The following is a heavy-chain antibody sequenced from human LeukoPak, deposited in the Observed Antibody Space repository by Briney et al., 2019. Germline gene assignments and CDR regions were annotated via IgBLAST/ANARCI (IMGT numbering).Heavy chain of an antibody. J-gene: IGHJ3*02. V-gene: IGHV4-34*01. CDR3: ARRGRIAARSGAFDI. Sequence: SETLSLTCAVYGGSFSGYYWSWIRQPPGKGLEWIGEINHSGSTNYNPSLKSRVTISVDTSKNQFSLKLSSVTAADTAVYYCARRGRIAARSGAFDIWGQGTMVTVSS. CDR1: GGSFSGYY. CDR2: INHSGST. D-gene: IGHD6-6*01.